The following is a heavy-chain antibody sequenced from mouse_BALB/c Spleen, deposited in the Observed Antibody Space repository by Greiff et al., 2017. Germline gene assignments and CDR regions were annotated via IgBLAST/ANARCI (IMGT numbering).Heavy chain of an antibody. CDR1: GYTFTNYW. CDR3: ARYPTTATYYAMDY. V-gene: IGHV1-63*02. D-gene: IGHD1-2*01. CDR2: IYPGGGYT. J-gene: IGHJ4*01. Sequence: QVQLKQSGAELVRPGTSVKISCKASGYTFTNYWLGWVKQRPGHGLEWIGDIYPGGGYTNYNEKFKGKATLTADTSSSTAYMQLSSLTSEDSAVYFCARYPTTATYYAMDYWGQGTSVTVSS.